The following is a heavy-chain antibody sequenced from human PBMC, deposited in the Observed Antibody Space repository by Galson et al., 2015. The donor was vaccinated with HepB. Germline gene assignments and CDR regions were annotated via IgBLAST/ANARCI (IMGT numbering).Heavy chain of an antibody. V-gene: IGHV3-23*01. CDR1: GVSVSNSA. J-gene: IGHJ3*02. Sequence: SLRLAGAAYGVSVSNSAMSCGRQAPGKGLDWVSTISRSGGNTYYADSVKGRFTISRDNSKNTLYLQMTSLRAEDTAIYYCARSLDYCSGGSCYSLEGAFDIWGQGTMVTVSS. CDR3: ARSLDYCSGGSCYSLEGAFDI. CDR2: ISRSGGNT. D-gene: IGHD2-15*01.